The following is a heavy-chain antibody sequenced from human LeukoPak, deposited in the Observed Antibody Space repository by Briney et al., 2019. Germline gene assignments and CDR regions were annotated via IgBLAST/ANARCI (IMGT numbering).Heavy chain of an antibody. Sequence: SVKVSCKASGGTFSSYAISWVRQAPGQGLEWMGGIIPIFGTANYAQKFQGRVTITTDESTSTAYMELSSLRSEDTAVYYCARDGLGPTQYQVLSYFDYWGQGTLVTVSS. D-gene: IGHD2-2*01. J-gene: IGHJ4*02. CDR1: GGTFSSYA. CDR2: IIPIFGTA. CDR3: ARDGLGPTQYQVLSYFDY. V-gene: IGHV1-69*05.